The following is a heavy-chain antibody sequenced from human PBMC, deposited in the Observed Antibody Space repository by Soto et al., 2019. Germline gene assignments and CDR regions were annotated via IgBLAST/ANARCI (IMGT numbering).Heavy chain of an antibody. CDR1: GFSFSNAW. Sequence: PGGSLGLSCAASGFSFSNAWMRWVRQAPGKGLEWVGRIKSKTDGGTTDYAAPVKGRFTISRDDSKNTLYLQMNSLKTEDTAVYYCTTAYYDILTHADYWGQGPLVTVSS. V-gene: IGHV3-15*01. D-gene: IGHD3-9*01. J-gene: IGHJ4*02. CDR3: TTAYYDILTHADY. CDR2: IKSKTDGGTT.